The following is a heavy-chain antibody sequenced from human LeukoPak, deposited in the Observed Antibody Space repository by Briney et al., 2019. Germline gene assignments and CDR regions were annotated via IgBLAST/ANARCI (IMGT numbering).Heavy chain of an antibody. CDR3: ARDGSGMIVNAFDL. V-gene: IGHV4-34*01. D-gene: IGHD3-10*01. J-gene: IGHJ3*01. CDR2: VSQTGSGRT. Sequence: PSETLSLTCGVYGGSFSGYYWSWIRQPPGKGLEWIGEVSQTGSGRTNYNPSLKSRVTISADASKNQFALELTSVTAADTAMYYCARDGSGMIVNAFDLWGPGTKVTVSS. CDR1: GGSFSGYY.